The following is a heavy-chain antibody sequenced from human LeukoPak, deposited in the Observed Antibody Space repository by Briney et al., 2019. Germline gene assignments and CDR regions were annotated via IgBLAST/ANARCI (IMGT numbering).Heavy chain of an antibody. J-gene: IGHJ4*02. D-gene: IGHD3-22*01. CDR1: GFTFSNAW. Sequence: GGSLRLSCAASGFTFSNAWMNWVRQAPGKGLEWVGRLKSTADGETTDYAAPVKGRFTISRDDSKSTLYLQMNSLKTEDTAVYYCSIVDGSTGPPFDYWGQGTLVTVSS. V-gene: IGHV3-15*01. CDR3: SIVDGSTGPPFDY. CDR2: LKSTADGETT.